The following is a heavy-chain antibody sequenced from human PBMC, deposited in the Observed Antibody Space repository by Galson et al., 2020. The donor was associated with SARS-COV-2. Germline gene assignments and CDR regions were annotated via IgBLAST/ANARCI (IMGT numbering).Heavy chain of an antibody. CDR3: ARFIQKGSSFDY. D-gene: IGHD6-13*01. V-gene: IGHV3-64*01. CDR1: GFTFSSYA. CDR2: ISSNGGST. Sequence: GGSLRLSCAASGFTFSSYAMHWVRQAPGKGLEYVSAISSNGGSTYYANSVKGRFTISRDNSKNTLYLQMGSLRAEDMAVYYCARFIQKGSSFDYWGQGTLVTVSS. J-gene: IGHJ4*02.